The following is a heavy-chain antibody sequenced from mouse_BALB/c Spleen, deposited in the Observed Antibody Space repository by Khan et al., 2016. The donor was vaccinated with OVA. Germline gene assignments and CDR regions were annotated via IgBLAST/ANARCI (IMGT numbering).Heavy chain of an antibody. Sequence: VQLQESGPELVKPGALVKISCKASGYTFTSYDINWVMQRPGQGLEWIGWIYPGDDSTKYNEKFKDKATLTADKSSSTAYMQLSSLTSDNSAVYFWAREGLRGVAMDYGGQGTSVTVSS. CDR1: GYTFTSYD. CDR3: AREGLRGVAMDY. J-gene: IGHJ4*01. CDR2: IYPGDDST. D-gene: IGHD2-4*01. V-gene: IGHV1S56*01.